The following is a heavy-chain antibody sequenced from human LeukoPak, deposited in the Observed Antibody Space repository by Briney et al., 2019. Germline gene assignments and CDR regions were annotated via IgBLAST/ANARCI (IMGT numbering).Heavy chain of an antibody. D-gene: IGHD2-2*01. V-gene: IGHV3-21*01. CDR2: IISSSNNK. J-gene: IGHJ4*02. CDR1: GFTFSSYS. CDR3: AREAPAAILDY. Sequence: PGGPLRLSCAASGFTFSSYSMNWVRQAPGKGLKWVSSIISSSNNKYYPDSVKGRFTISRDNAKNSLYLQMNSLRAEDTAVYYCAREAPAAILDYWGQGTLVTVSS.